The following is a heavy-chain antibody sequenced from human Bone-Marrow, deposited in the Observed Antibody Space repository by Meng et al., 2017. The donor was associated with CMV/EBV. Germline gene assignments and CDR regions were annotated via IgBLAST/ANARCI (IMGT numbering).Heavy chain of an antibody. CDR3: ARGGYSGYDYEHGMDV. J-gene: IGHJ6*02. D-gene: IGHD5-12*01. Sequence: GESLKLSCAASGLTFSDYYMSWIRQAPGKGLAWVSYISSSGSTIYYADSVKGRFTISRDNAKNSLYLQMNSLRAEDTAVYYCARGGYSGYDYEHGMDVWGQGTTVTVSS. V-gene: IGHV3-11*04. CDR1: GLTFSDYY. CDR2: ISSSGSTI.